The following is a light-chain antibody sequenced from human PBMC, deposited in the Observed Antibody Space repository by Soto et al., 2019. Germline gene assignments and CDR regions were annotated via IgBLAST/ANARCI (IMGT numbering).Light chain of an antibody. V-gene: IGKV1-39*01. CDR3: QQSSTTPYT. CDR1: QSITTF. J-gene: IGKJ2*01. Sequence: DIQMTQSPPSLSASVGDRVTITCRASQSITTFLNWYKQTPGEAPQLLIFAASSLQTGASSRFSGSGSGTEFTLTISSLLREDYATYFCQQSSTTPYTFGPGTKLQVK. CDR2: AAS.